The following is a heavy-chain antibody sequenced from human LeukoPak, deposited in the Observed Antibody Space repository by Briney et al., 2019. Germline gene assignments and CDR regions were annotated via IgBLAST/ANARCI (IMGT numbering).Heavy chain of an antibody. J-gene: IGHJ3*02. Sequence: PSETPSLTCAVSDYSISSDNYWSWIRQAPGKGLEWIGSMHHSGSFYYNPSLWSRVTISLDTSKNHFSLRLSSVTAADTALYYCAGHSRVIVGTTCAFDIWGQGTKVTVSS. CDR1: DYSISSDNY. CDR2: MHHSGSF. V-gene: IGHV4-38-2*01. CDR3: AGHSRVIVGTTCAFDI. D-gene: IGHD1-26*01.